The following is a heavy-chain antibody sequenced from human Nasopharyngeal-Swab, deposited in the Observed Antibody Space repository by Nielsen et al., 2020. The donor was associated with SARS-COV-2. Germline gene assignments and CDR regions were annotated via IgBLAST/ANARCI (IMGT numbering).Heavy chain of an antibody. Sequence: GGSLRLSCAPSGFTFGTYSMNWVRQAPGKGLEWVSSISSSSTYIYYADSVKGRFTISRDNAKNSLYLQMNSLRAEDTAVYYCAGAYGSGSYFAFDLWGQGTMVTVSS. CDR1: GFTFGTYS. V-gene: IGHV3-21*01. CDR3: AGAYGSGSYFAFDL. J-gene: IGHJ3*01. D-gene: IGHD3-10*01. CDR2: ISSSSTYI.